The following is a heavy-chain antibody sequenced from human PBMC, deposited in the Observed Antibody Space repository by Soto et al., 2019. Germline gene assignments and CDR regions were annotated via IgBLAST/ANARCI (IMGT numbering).Heavy chain of an antibody. CDR1: GFIFSSYG. J-gene: IGHJ4*02. Sequence: PGGSLRLSCAASGFIFSSYGMNWVRQAPGKGLEWVAVMSFDGSIKYYADSVKGRFTISRDNSKNTLYLQMNSLRAEDTAVYYCARDLAARSDYWGQGTLVTVSS. CDR3: ARDLAARSDY. V-gene: IGHV3-30*03. D-gene: IGHD6-6*01. CDR2: MSFDGSIK.